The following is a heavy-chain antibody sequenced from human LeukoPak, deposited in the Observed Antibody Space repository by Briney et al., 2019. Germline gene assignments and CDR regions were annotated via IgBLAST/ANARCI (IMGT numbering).Heavy chain of an antibody. Sequence: GGSLRLSCAASGFTFSSYWMSWVRQAPGKGLEWVANIKQDGSEKYYVDSVKGRFTISRDNAKNSLYLQMNSLRAEDTAVYYCARVGGYCSGGSCYSRRDAFDIWGQGTMVTVSS. D-gene: IGHD2-15*01. V-gene: IGHV3-7*01. J-gene: IGHJ3*02. CDR3: ARVGGYCSGGSCYSRRDAFDI. CDR2: IKQDGSEK. CDR1: GFTFSSYW.